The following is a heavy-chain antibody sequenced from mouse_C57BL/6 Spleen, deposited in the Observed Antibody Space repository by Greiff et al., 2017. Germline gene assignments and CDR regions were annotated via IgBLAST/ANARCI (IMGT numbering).Heavy chain of an antibody. Sequence: VQLKQSGPELVKPGASVKISCKASGYTFTDYYMNWVKQSHGKSLEWIGAINPNNGGTSYNQKFLGKATLTVDKSSSPAYMELRSLTSEDSAVYYGAGYGSSYWLAYWGQATLVTVSA. V-gene: IGHV1-26*01. CDR1: GYTFTDYY. CDR2: INPNNGGT. D-gene: IGHD1-1*01. CDR3: AGYGSSYWLAY. J-gene: IGHJ3*01.